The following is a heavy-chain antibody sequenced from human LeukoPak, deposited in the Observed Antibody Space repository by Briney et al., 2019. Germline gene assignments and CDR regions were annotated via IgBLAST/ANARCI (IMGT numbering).Heavy chain of an antibody. CDR1: GGSISSYY. CDR3: ARLMIPRWLQFGYFDY. D-gene: IGHD5-24*01. Sequence: PSETLSLTCTVSGGSISSYYWSWIRQPPGKGLEWIGYIYYSGSTNYNPSLKSRVTISVDTSKNQLSLKLSSVTAADTAVYYCARLMIPRWLQFGYFDYWGQGTLVTVSS. CDR2: IYYSGST. V-gene: IGHV4-59*08. J-gene: IGHJ4*02.